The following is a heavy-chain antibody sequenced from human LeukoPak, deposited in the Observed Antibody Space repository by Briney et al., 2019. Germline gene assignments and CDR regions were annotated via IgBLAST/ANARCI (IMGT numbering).Heavy chain of an antibody. V-gene: IGHV3-74*01. J-gene: IGHJ3*02. CDR1: GFTFSSYW. Sequence: GGSLRLSCAASGFTFSSYWMHWVRQAPGKGLVWVSRINTDGSSTSYADSVKGRFTISRDNAKNSLYLEMNSLRAEDTAVYYCARATEGAFDIWGQGTMVTVSS. CDR3: ARATEGAFDI. CDR2: INTDGSST.